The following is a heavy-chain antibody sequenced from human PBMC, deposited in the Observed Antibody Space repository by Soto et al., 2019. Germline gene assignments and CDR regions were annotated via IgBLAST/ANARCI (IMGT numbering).Heavy chain of an antibody. CDR2: ISYDGSNK. J-gene: IGHJ4*02. D-gene: IGHD1-26*01. CDR1: GFTFSSYA. V-gene: IGHV3-30-3*01. CDR3: ARDPSGTTHYFDY. Sequence: QVQLVESGGGVVQPGRSLRLSCAASGFTFSSYAMHWVRQAPGKGLEWVAVISYDGSNKYYADSVKGRFTISRDNSKNTLYRQMNSLRAEDTAVYYCARDPSGTTHYFDYWGQGTLVTVSS.